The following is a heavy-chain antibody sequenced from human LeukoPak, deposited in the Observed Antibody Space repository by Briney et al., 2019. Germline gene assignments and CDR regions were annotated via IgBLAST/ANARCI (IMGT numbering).Heavy chain of an antibody. Sequence: SSETLSLTCTVSGGSINSYFWSWIRQPAGKGLEWIGRIYTSGSTNHNPSLKSRVTMSVDTSKNQFSLKLTSVTAADTAVYYCARDDYGDYGGKNWFDSWGQGTLVTVSS. J-gene: IGHJ5*01. V-gene: IGHV4-4*07. CDR1: GGSINSYF. D-gene: IGHD4-17*01. CDR2: IYTSGST. CDR3: ARDDYGDYGGKNWFDS.